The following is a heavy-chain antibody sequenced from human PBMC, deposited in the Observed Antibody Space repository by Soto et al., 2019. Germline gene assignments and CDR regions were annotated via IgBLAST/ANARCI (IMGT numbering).Heavy chain of an antibody. D-gene: IGHD6-19*01. CDR1: GFTFSSYG. Sequence: TGGSLRLSCSASGFTFSSYGMHWVRQAPGKGLEYVSAIKNSGSTTNYADSVKGRFTISRDNSKNMLYLQMSSLTSEDTAVYYCAVVAGSYWFDCWGQGTLVTVSS. V-gene: IGHV3-64D*06. J-gene: IGHJ4*02. CDR2: IKNSGSTT. CDR3: AVVAGSYWFDC.